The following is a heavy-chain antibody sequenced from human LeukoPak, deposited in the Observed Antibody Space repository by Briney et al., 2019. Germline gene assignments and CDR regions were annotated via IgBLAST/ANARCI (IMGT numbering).Heavy chain of an antibody. CDR3: ARGRPGYNWFDP. CDR2: IYYSGST. V-gene: IGHV4-59*01. D-gene: IGHD2-15*01. Sequence: SETLSLTCTVSGGSISSYYWSWIRQPPGKGLEWIGYIYYSGSTNYNPSLKSRVTISVDTSKNQFSLKLSSVTAADTAVYYCARGRPGYNWFDPWGQGTLVTVSS. J-gene: IGHJ5*02. CDR1: GGSISSYY.